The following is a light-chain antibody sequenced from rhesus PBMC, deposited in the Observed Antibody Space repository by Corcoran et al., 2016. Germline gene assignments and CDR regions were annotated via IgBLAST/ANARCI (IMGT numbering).Light chain of an antibody. J-gene: IGKJ3*01. Sequence: DIQMTQSPSSLSASVGDRVTITCRASQGISSWLVWYQKKSGKAPKLLIYKASSLQSGVPSRFSGSGSGTDFTLTISSLQPEDFATYYCQQYNSAPFTFGPGTKLDIK. CDR1: QGISSW. CDR3: QQYNSAPFT. CDR2: KAS. V-gene: IGKV1-21*01.